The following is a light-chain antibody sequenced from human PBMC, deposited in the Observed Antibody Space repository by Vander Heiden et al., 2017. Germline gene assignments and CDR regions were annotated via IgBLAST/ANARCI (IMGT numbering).Light chain of an antibody. CDR2: DAS. J-gene: IGKJ2*01. CDR3: QHYDYLPFS. CDR1: QDMLNF. Sequence: DIQMTQSPSSLSASVGDRVTITCQASQDMLNFLHWYQHKPGKAPKLLISDASNLETGVPSRFSGGGSGTEFTLTISSLQPEDIATYYCQHYDYLPFSFGQGTKLEIK. V-gene: IGKV1-33*01.